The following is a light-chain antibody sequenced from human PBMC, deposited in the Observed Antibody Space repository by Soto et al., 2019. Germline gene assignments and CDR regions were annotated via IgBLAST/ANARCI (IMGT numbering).Light chain of an antibody. CDR1: QRVLYSSNSKNY. J-gene: IGKJ4*01. CDR2: WAS. CDR3: QQYSTTPLT. Sequence: DIVMTQSPDSLAVSLGGRATINCKSSQRVLYSSNSKNYLAWYQQKPGQPPKLLIYWASTRESGVPDRFSGSGSGTDFTLTISSLQAEDVAVYYCQQYSTTPLTFGGGTKVEIK. V-gene: IGKV4-1*01.